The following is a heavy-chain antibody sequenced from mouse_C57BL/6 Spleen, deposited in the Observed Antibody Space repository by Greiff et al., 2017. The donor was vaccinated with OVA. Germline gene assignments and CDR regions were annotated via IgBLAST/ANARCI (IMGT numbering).Heavy chain of an antibody. V-gene: IGHV1-55*01. CDR2: IYPGSGST. CDR1: GYTFTSYW. CDR3: ASYDYDRGYAMDY. J-gene: IGHJ4*01. Sequence: QVQLQQPGAELVKPGASVKMSCKASGYTFTSYWITWVKQRPGQGLEWIGDIYPGSGSTNYNEKFKSKATLTVDTSSSTAYMQLSSLTSEDSAVYDRASYDYDRGYAMDYWGQGTSVTVSS. D-gene: IGHD2-4*01.